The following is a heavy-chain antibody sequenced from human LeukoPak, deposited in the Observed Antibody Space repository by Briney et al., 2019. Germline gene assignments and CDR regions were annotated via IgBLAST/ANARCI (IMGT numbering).Heavy chain of an antibody. CDR1: GFILCINW. V-gene: IGHV3-7*04. Sequence: PGGSLRLSCAVSGFILCINWMSWVPHAPGKGVEGVANIKQNGSERYSVDSVDGRFCISRDNGKNSLYLQIKRLSAEGTAVYYCERDLVAATPGAMDWGQGTLGTVSS. CDR2: IKQNGSER. CDR3: ERDLVAATPGAMD. D-gene: IGHD2-15*01. J-gene: IGHJ4*02.